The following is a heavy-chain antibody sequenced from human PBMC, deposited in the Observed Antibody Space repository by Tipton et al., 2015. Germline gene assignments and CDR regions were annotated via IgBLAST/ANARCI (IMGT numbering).Heavy chain of an antibody. D-gene: IGHD3-16*01. CDR3: ARYRLGVDY. V-gene: IGHV4-59*07. CDR1: GGSISNYY. J-gene: IGHJ4*02. Sequence: TLSLTCTVSGGSISNYYWSWIRQPPGKGLEWIGYTYYGGSTNNNPSLKSRVTISVDTSKNHFSLRLSSVTAADTAVYYCARYRLGVDYWGQGTLVTVSS. CDR2: TYYGGST.